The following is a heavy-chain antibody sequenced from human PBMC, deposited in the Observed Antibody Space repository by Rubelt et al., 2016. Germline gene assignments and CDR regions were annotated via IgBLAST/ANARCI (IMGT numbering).Heavy chain of an antibody. J-gene: IGHJ4*02. CDR2: SSYSGST. CDR3: ARDRGRTPFDY. D-gene: IGHD1-14*01. V-gene: IGHV4-59*01. CDR1: GGSISSYY. Sequence: GGSISSYYWSWIRQPPGKGLEWIGYSSYSGSTNYKPSLKSRVTISVDTSKNLFSLNLRSVTAADTAVYYCARDRGRTPFDYWGQGILVTVSS.